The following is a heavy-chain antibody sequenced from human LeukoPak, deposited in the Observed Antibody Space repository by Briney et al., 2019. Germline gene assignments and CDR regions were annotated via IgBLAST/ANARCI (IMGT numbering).Heavy chain of an antibody. J-gene: IGHJ4*02. V-gene: IGHV6-1*01. CDR1: GDSVSGSNGA. D-gene: IGHD6-19*01. Sequence: SQTLSLTCVLSGDSVSGSNGAWNWIRQPPSRGLEWLGWTYYRSKWYSDYAVSVRGRITINPDTSKNQFSLQLNSVTPEDSAVYYCAREAGRGWTFEYWGQGALVTVSS. CDR2: TYYRSKWYS. CDR3: AREAGRGWTFEY.